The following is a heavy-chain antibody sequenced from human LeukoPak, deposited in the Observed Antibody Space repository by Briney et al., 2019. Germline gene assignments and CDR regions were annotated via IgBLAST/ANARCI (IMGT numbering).Heavy chain of an antibody. J-gene: IGHJ4*02. V-gene: IGHV3-23*01. Sequence: GASLRLYCAASGFTFSSYAMSWVRQAPGKGLEWVSAISGSGGSTYYADSVRGRFTISRDNSKNTLYLQMNSLRAEDTAVYYCAKEDYGDYYFDYWGQGTLVTVSS. D-gene: IGHD4-17*01. CDR3: AKEDYGDYYFDY. CDR1: GFTFSSYA. CDR2: ISGSGGST.